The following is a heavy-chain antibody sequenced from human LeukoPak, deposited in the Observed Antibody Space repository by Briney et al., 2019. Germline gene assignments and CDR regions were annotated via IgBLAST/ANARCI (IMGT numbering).Heavy chain of an antibody. D-gene: IGHD2-2*02. V-gene: IGHV3-66*01. CDR1: GFTVSNNY. CDR2: IYSGGST. Sequence: GGSLRLSCAASGFTVSNNYMSWVRQAPGKGLEWVSVIYSGGSTYYADSVKGRFTISRDNSKNTLYLQMNSLRAEDTAVYYCARDSVYCSSTSCYNYYYYGMDVWAKGPRSPSP. CDR3: ARDSVYCSSTSCYNYYYYGMDV. J-gene: IGHJ6*02.